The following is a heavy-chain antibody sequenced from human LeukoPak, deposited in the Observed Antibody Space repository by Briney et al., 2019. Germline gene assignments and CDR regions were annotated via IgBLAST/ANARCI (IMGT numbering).Heavy chain of an antibody. J-gene: IGHJ4*02. CDR3: TRESGAFSPFGF. CDR2: VHLSGAT. D-gene: IGHD1-26*01. Sequence: PSGTLSLTCAVSGGSISSSNWWSWVRQPPGKGLEWIGEVHLSGATNYNPSLESRVSMSIDKSKNHLSLEVTSVTAADTAIYYCTRESGAFSPFGFWGQGTLLTVSS. CDR1: GGSISSSNW. V-gene: IGHV4-4*02.